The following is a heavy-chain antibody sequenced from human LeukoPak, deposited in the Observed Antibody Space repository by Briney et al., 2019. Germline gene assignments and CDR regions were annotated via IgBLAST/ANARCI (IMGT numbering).Heavy chain of an antibody. V-gene: IGHV3-21*01. CDR3: ARVKKIYYHGSGSYTDAFDI. Sequence: PGGSLRLSCAASGFTFSSYSMNWVRQAPGKGLEWVSSISSSSSYIYYADSVKGRFTISRDNAKNSLYLQMNSLRAEDTAVYYCARVKKIYYHGSGSYTDAFDIWGQGTMVTVSS. CDR1: GFTFSSYS. D-gene: IGHD3-10*01. CDR2: ISSSSSYI. J-gene: IGHJ3*02.